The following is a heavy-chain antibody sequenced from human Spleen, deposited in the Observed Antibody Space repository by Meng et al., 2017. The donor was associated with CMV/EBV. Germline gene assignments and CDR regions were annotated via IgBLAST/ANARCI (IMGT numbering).Heavy chain of an antibody. CDR1: FNGYY. D-gene: IGHD2-8*01. CDR3: ARVPKDIVLMVYAIEYYFDY. V-gene: IGHV1-2*02. CDR2: IKPNSGGT. J-gene: IGHJ4*02. Sequence: FNGYYMQWVRQAPGQGLEWMGWIKPNSGGTNYAQKVQGRVTMTRDTSISTAYMELSRLRSDDTAVYYCARVPKDIVLMVYAIEYYFDYWGQGTLVTVSS.